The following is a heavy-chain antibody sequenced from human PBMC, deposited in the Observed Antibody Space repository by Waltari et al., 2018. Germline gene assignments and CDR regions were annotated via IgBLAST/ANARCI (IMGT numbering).Heavy chain of an antibody. V-gene: IGHV4-39*01. Sequence: QLQLQESGPGLVKPSETLSLTCSVSGGSITSNRHYWGWIRQPPGQGLEWIGTMSYKGATYSSPSLKIRVTISRDTSKNQLSLKLGSVTAADTAVYYCATYLGASLGTAAFDVWGQGTMVTVSS. J-gene: IGHJ3*01. CDR1: GGSITSNRHY. CDR2: MSYKGAT. CDR3: ATYLGASLGTAAFDV. D-gene: IGHD1-1*01.